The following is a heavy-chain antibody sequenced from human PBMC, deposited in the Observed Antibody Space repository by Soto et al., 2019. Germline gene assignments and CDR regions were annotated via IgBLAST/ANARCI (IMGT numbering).Heavy chain of an antibody. CDR2: IYYSGST. CDR1: GGSISSSSYY. V-gene: IGHV4-39*01. CDR3: ATIFGGGYFDY. Sequence: SETLSLTCTVSGGSISSSSYYWGWIRQPPGKGLEWIGSIYYSGSTYYNPSLKSRVTISVDTSKNQFSLKLSSVTAADTAVYYCATIFGGGYFDYWGQGTLFTVSS. J-gene: IGHJ4*02. D-gene: IGHD3-3*01.